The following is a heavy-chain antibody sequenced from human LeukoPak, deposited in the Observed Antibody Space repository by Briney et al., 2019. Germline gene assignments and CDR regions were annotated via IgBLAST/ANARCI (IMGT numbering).Heavy chain of an antibody. CDR1: GVTVSGYW. CDR3: ARSDWFDP. Sequence: PGGSLRLSCEVSGVTVSGYWMHWVRQAPGKGLVWVSRSKSDGSSTNYADSVKGRFTISRDSVKNILYLQMNSLRAEDTAVYYCARSDWFDPWGQGTLVTVSS. J-gene: IGHJ5*02. V-gene: IGHV3-74*01. CDR2: SKSDGSST.